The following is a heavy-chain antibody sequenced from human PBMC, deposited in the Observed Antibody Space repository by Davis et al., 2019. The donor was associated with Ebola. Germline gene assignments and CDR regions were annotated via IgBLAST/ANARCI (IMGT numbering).Heavy chain of an antibody. CDR1: GFTFSSYA. V-gene: IGHV3-7*01. CDR3: ARTRWLRGIYFDY. Sequence: GALKISCAASGFTFSSYAMSWVRQAPGKGLEWVANIKQDGSEKYYVDSVKGRFTISRDNAKNSLYLQMNSLRAEDTAVYYCARTRWLRGIYFDYWGQGTLVTVSS. CDR2: IKQDGSEK. D-gene: IGHD5-12*01. J-gene: IGHJ4*02.